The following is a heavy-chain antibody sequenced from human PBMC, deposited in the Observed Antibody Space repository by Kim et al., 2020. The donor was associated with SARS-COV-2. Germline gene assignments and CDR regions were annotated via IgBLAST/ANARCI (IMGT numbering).Heavy chain of an antibody. Sequence: GGSLRLSCTTSGFTFKNYGMHWVRQAPGKGLEWVAVIWFDGSNAFYEDSLKGRFTISRDNFKNILYLHMNSLRAEDTAVYYCAKAGSVGTYYYYGLDVWGQGPTVTVSS. J-gene: IGHJ6*02. V-gene: IGHV3-33*06. CDR2: IWFDGSNA. CDR1: GFTFKNYG. CDR3: AKAGSVGTYYYYGLDV. D-gene: IGHD7-27*01.